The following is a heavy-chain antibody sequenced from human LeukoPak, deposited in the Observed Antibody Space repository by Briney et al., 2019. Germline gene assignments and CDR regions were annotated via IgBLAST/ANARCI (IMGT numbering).Heavy chain of an antibody. CDR1: GFTFSSYA. J-gene: IGHJ3*02. CDR3: AREVVAGFSDALDI. Sequence: GGSLRLSCAASGFTFSSYAMHWVRQAPGKGLEWVAVISYDGSNKYYADSVKGRFTISRDNSKNTLYLQMNSLRAEDTAVYYCAREVVAGFSDALDIWGQGTMVTVSS. D-gene: IGHD2-15*01. V-gene: IGHV3-30*04. CDR2: ISYDGSNK.